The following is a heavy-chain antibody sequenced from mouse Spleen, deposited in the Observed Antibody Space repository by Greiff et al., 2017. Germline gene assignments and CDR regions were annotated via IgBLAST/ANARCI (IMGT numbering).Heavy chain of an antibody. J-gene: IGHJ3*01. V-gene: IGHV5-9*04. D-gene: IGHD2-12*01. CDR1: GFTFSSYA. CDR3: ARHFTTTGTFAY. CDR2: ISSGGGNT. Sequence: EVKLVESGGGLVKPGGSLKLSCAASGFTFSSYAMSWVRQTPEKRLEWVATISSGGGNTYYPDSVKGRFTISRDNAKNTLYLQMSSLKSEDTAMYYCARHFTTTGTFAYWGQGTLVTVSA.